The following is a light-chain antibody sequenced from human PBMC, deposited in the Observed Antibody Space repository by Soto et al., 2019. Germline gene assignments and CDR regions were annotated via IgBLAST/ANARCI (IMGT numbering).Light chain of an antibody. CDR1: QTISSW. Sequence: DIQMTQSPSTLSGSVGDRVTITCRASQTISSWLAWYQQKPGKAPKLLIYKASTLKSGVPSRFSGSGSGTDFTLTISSLQAEDVAVYYCYQYFSTPLTFGGGTKVE. CDR3: YQYFSTPLT. CDR2: KAS. V-gene: IGKV1-5*03. J-gene: IGKJ4*01.